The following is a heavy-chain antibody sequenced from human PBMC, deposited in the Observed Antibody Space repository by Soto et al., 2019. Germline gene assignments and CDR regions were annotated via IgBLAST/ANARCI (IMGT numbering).Heavy chain of an antibody. CDR3: ATPLGGDSGGYYSSYFAMEV. CDR2: ISLSDSYI. CDR1: GYSFTPYW. V-gene: IGHV5-10-1*01. Sequence: VSLTISFPGSGYSFTPYWISLCARLPGKGLHWMGRISLSDSYITYNPSFQGHVTISVEKSISTAYLQWTSLKASDSAMYYCATPLGGDSGGYYSSYFAMEVWGRGPKV. D-gene: IGHD3-22*01. J-gene: IGHJ6*03.